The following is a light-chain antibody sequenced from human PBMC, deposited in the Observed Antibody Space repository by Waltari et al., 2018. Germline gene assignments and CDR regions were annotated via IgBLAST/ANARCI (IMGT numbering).Light chain of an antibody. CDR1: SSDVGAYNY. CDR3: SSYTSTSTWV. J-gene: IGLJ3*02. V-gene: IGLV2-14*03. CDR2: DVS. Sequence: QSALTQPASVSGSPGQSITISCTGTSSDVGAYNYVSWYQQHPGKSPKLFIYDVSDRPAGFSNRFSGSKSGNPASLTISGLQAEDEADYYCSSYTSTSTWVFGGGTKLTVL.